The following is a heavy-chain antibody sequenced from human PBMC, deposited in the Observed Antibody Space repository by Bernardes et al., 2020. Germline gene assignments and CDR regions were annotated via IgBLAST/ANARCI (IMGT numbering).Heavy chain of an antibody. V-gene: IGHV4-34*01. CDR3: AREGYCSSTSCYPYNWFDP. J-gene: IGHJ5*02. Sequence: LSLTCAVYGGSFSGYYWSWIRQPPGKGLEWIGEINHSGSTNYNPSLKSRVTISVDTSKNQFSLKLSSVTAADTAVYYCAREGYCSSTSCYPYNWFDPWGQGTLVTVSS. CDR1: GGSFSGYY. CDR2: INHSGST. D-gene: IGHD2-2*01.